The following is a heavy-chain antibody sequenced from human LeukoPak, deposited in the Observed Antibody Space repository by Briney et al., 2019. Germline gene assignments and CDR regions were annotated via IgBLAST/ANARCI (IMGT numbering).Heavy chain of an antibody. Sequence: AGGSLRLSCAASGFTFSSYGMHWVRQAPGKGLEWVANIKQDGSEKYYVDSVKGRFTISRDNAKNSLYLQMNSLRAEDTAVYYCARTRTRAGYYFDYWGQGTLVTVSS. V-gene: IGHV3-7*01. CDR2: IKQDGSEK. CDR3: ARTRTRAGYYFDY. CDR1: GFTFSSYG. D-gene: IGHD1/OR15-1a*01. J-gene: IGHJ4*02.